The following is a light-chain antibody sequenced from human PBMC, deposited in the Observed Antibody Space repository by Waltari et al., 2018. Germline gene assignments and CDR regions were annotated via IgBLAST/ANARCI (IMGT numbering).Light chain of an antibody. J-gene: IGLJ2*01. Sequence: QSALTQPPSASGSPGQSVTISCTGSSSDVGGYNYVSWYQQHPGKAPKLMISEVSERPSGVPGRFSGSKSGNTASLTVSGLQAEDEADYYCSSYAGTNNLVFGGGTKLTVL. CDR3: SSYAGTNNLV. V-gene: IGLV2-8*01. CDR2: EVS. CDR1: SSDVGGYNY.